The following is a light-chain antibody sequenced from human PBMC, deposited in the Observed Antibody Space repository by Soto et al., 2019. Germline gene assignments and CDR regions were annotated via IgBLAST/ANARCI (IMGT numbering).Light chain of an antibody. CDR3: QQYNNWWT. V-gene: IGKV3-15*01. J-gene: IGKJ1*01. Sequence: EIVMTQSPATLSVSPGERATLSCRASQSVSSNLAWFQQKPGQAPRRLIYGASTRATGIPARFSGSGSGTDFTLTISSLQSEDFAVYYCQQYNNWWTFGQGTKVEIK. CDR2: GAS. CDR1: QSVSSN.